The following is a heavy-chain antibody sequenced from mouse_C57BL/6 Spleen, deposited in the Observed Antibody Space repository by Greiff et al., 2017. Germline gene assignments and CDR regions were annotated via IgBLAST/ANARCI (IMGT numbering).Heavy chain of an antibody. V-gene: IGHV1-50*01. J-gene: IGHJ2*01. Sequence: QVQLQQPGAELVKPGASVKLSCKASGYTFTSYWMQWVKQRPGQGLEWIGEIDPSDSYTNYNQKFKGKATLTVDKSSSTAYMQLSSLTSEYAAVYYCARGGESPYWGQGTTLTVSS. CDR1: GYTFTSYW. CDR3: ARGGESPY. CDR2: IDPSDSYT.